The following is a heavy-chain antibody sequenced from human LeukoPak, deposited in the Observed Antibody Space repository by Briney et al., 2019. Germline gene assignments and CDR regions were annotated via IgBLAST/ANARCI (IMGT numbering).Heavy chain of an antibody. V-gene: IGHV3-30-3*01. Sequence: GGSLRLSCAAYRFTFSSYALQWVRQAPGKGLEWVSVISYDGSNKYYADSVKGRFTISRDNSENTLYLQMNSLRAEDTAVYYCARVNQQYYYGSGIYRFYYYGMDVWGRGTTVTVSS. CDR3: ARVNQQYYYGSGIYRFYYYGMDV. CDR1: RFTFSSYA. J-gene: IGHJ6*02. CDR2: ISYDGSNK. D-gene: IGHD3-10*01.